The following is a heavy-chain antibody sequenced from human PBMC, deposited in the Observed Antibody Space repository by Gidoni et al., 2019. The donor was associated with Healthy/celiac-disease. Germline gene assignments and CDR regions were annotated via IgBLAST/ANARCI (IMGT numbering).Heavy chain of an antibody. CDR2: IYYSGST. CDR3: ARDAGEPKLLQNDAFDI. J-gene: IGHJ3*02. CDR1: CRSISSGGYY. Sequence: HVQLQDSGPGLVKPSQTLSLTCTVSCRSISSGGYYWSWIRQHPGKCLEWIGYIYYSGSTYYNPSLKSRVTISVDTSKNQFSLKLSSVTAADTAVYYCARDAGEPKLLQNDAFDIWGQGTMVTVSS. D-gene: IGHD2-15*01. V-gene: IGHV4-31*03.